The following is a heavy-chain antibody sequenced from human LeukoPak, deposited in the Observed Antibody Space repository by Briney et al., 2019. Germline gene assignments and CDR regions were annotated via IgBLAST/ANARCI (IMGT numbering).Heavy chain of an antibody. D-gene: IGHD2-2*01. CDR2: ISGSGGST. CDR1: GFTFSNHW. V-gene: IGHV3-23*01. J-gene: IGHJ4*02. Sequence: GGSLRLSCVASGFTFSNHWLSWVRQAPGKGLEWVSAISGSGGSTYYADSVKGRFTISRDNSKNTLYLQMNSLRAEDTAVYYCAKDPSRRCSSTSCYGGFDYWGQGTLVTVSS. CDR3: AKDPSRRCSSTSCYGGFDY.